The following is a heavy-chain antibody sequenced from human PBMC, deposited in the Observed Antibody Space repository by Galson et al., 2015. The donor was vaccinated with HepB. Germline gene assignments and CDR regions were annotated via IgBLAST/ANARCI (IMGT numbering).Heavy chain of an antibody. V-gene: IGHV3-11*04. CDR3: ARTVETGIWGTY. Sequence: SLRLSCAASGFIFSHYWMHWVRQAPGTGLEWVSYISSSGSMIYYADSVKGRFTISRDNAKNSLYLQMNSLRAEDTAVYYCARTVETGIWGTYWGQGTLVTVSS. J-gene: IGHJ4*02. D-gene: IGHD5-18*01. CDR2: ISSSGSMI. CDR1: GFIFSHYW.